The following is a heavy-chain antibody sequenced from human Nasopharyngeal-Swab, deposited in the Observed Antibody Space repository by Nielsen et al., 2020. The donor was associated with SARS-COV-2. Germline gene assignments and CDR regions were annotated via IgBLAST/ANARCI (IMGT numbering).Heavy chain of an antibody. CDR3: ARDLRSSSWDAFSL. V-gene: IGHV4-31*03. CDR2: IYYSGST. D-gene: IGHD6-13*01. Sequence: LRLSCTVSGGSISSGGYYWIWIRQHPGKGLEWIGYIYYSGSTYYNPSLKSRVTISVDTSKNQFTLKLSSVTAADTAVYYCARDLRSSSWDAFSLWGQGTMDTVSS. J-gene: IGHJ3*01. CDR1: GGSISSGGYY.